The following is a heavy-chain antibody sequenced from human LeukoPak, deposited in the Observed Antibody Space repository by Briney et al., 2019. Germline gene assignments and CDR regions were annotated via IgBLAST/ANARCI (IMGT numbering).Heavy chain of an antibody. CDR1: GFTFSTYA. D-gene: IGHD4/OR15-4a*01. CDR2: VSGFDGST. V-gene: IGHV3-23*01. Sequence: GGSLRLSCAASGFTFSTYAMTWVRQAPGKGLEWVSVVSGFDGSTYYGDSVKGRFTISRDNSKNTLYLQMNSLRDDDTAVYYCARESGANFYTVGLWGQGTLVTVSS. J-gene: IGHJ4*02. CDR3: ARESGANFYTVGL.